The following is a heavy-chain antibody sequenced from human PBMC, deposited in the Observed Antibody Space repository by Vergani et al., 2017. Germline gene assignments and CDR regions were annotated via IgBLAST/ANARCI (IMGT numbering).Heavy chain of an antibody. CDR1: GGTFSSYA. J-gene: IGHJ4*02. V-gene: IGHV1-69*04. CDR3: ARERVEVGGSYHLDY. CDR2: IIPILGIA. Sequence: QVQLVQSGAEVKKPGSSVKVSCKASGGTFSSYAISWVRQAPGQGLEWMGRIIPILGIAKYAQKFQGRVTITADKSTSTAYMELISLRSEDTAVYYCARERVEVGGSYHLDYWGQGTLVTVSS. D-gene: IGHD1-26*01.